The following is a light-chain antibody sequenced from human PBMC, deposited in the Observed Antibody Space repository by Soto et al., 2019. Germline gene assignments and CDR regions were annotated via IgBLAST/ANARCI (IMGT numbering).Light chain of an antibody. V-gene: IGLV2-14*01. CDR2: DVS. J-gene: IGLJ2*01. CDR3: SSCTSSSTI. CDR1: SSDVGSYNY. Sequence: QSALTQPASVSGSPGQSITISCTGTSSDVGSYNYVSWYQQHPGRAPQLIIYDVSYRPSGVSNRFSGSKSGNTASLTSSGLQAEDEADYYCSSCTSSSTIFGGGTKLTVL.